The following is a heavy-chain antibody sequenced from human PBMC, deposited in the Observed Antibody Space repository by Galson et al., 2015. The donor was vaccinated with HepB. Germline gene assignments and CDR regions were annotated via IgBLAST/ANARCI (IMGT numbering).Heavy chain of an antibody. CDR2: MSVYDGNT. V-gene: IGHV1-18*01. J-gene: IGHJ3*02. Sequence: SVKVSCKASGYTFPNYGINWVRQAPGQGLEWMGWMSVYDGNTIYAQKFKGRIITTTDTATNTAYMELRGLRSDDTALYYCARDRCTRSRCYAGLSAFDIWGQGTLVTVSS. D-gene: IGHD2-2*01. CDR1: GYTFPNYG. CDR3: ARDRCTRSRCYAGLSAFDI.